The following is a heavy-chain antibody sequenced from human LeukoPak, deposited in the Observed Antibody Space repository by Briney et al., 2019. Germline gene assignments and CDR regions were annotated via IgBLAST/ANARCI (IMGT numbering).Heavy chain of an antibody. Sequence: GGSLRLPCAAPGFTFSSYGMHWVRQAPGKGLEWVAFIRYDGSNKYYADSVKGRFTVSRDNSKNTVDLQMNNLRVDDTAIYYCAKDHANTPVVTNWGQGILVSVSS. CDR1: GFTFSSYG. CDR3: AKDHANTPVVTN. CDR2: IRYDGSNK. V-gene: IGHV3-30*02. J-gene: IGHJ4*02. D-gene: IGHD2-21*02.